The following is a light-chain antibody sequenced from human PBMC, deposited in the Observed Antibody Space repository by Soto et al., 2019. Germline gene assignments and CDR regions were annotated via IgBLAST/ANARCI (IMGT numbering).Light chain of an antibody. CDR2: GDT. V-gene: IGLV1-40*01. CDR3: QSYDSSLSGHVV. J-gene: IGLJ2*01. Sequence: VLTQPPSVSGAPGQRVTISCTGSSSNIGAGYDVHWYQHLPGTGPKLLIYGDTNRPSGVPDRFSGSKSGTSASLAITGLQSEDEADYYCQSYDSSLSGHVVFGGGTKLTVL. CDR1: SSNIGAGYD.